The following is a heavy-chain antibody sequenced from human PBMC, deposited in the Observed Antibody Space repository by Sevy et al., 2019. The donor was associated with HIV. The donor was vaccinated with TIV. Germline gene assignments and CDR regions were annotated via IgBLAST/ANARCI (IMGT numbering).Heavy chain of an antibody. CDR2: IKGDGRST. D-gene: IGHD6-19*01. V-gene: IGHV3-74*01. Sequence: GGSLRLSCAASGFTFSSYWMHWVRQAPGKGLVWVSRIKGDGRSTRYADSVKGRFTMSRDNAKNTLYLQMNSLRAEDTAVYYCARDGSGWAFDNWGQGTLVTVSS. CDR3: ARDGSGWAFDN. J-gene: IGHJ4*02. CDR1: GFTFSSYW.